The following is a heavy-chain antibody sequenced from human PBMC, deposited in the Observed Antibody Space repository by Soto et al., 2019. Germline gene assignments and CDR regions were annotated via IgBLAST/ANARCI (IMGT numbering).Heavy chain of an antibody. CDR3: AKKGYGGGYDNYFYYAMDV. Sequence: QLLESGGGLVQPGGSLRLSCAASGFSFSRYAMSWVRQAPGQGLEWVAAITGSGDGANYADSVKGRFTISRVNSNNTLIMPMNSLRVEDTAIYYCAKKGYGGGYDNYFYYAMDVWGQGTTVTVSS. CDR2: ITGSGDGA. D-gene: IGHD3-3*01. CDR1: GFSFSRYA. J-gene: IGHJ6*02. V-gene: IGHV3-23*01.